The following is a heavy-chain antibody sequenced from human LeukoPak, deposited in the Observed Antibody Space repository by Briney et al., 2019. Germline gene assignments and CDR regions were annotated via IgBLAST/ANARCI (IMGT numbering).Heavy chain of an antibody. D-gene: IGHD3-10*01. J-gene: IGHJ4*02. V-gene: IGHV3-7*01. Sequence: GGSLRLSCAASGFTFISYWMSWVRQAPGKGLEWVANIKQDGSEKYYVDSVKGRFTISRDNAKNSLYLQMNSLRAEDTAVYYCARVRVRGVISGAWVYWGQGTLVTVSS. CDR1: GFTFISYW. CDR2: IKQDGSEK. CDR3: ARVRVRGVISGAWVY.